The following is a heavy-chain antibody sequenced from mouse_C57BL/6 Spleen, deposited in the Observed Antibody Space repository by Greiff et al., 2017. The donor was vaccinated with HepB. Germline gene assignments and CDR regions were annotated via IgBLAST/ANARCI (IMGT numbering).Heavy chain of an antibody. CDR3: ARRHYDYDDWFAY. Sequence: EVQVVESGGDLVKPGGSLKLSCAASGFTFSSYGMSWVRQTPDKRLEWVATISSGGSYTYYPDSVKGRFTISRDNAKNTLYLQMSSLKSEDTAMYYCARRHYDYDDWFAYWGQGTLVTVSA. V-gene: IGHV5-6*01. CDR1: GFTFSSYG. CDR2: ISSGGSYT. J-gene: IGHJ3*01. D-gene: IGHD2-4*01.